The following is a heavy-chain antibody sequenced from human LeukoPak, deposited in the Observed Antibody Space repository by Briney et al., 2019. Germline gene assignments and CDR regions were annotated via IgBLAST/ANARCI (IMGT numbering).Heavy chain of an antibody. V-gene: IGHV4-59*01. Sequence: SETLSLTCTVSGGSISSYYWSWIRQPPGKGLEWIGYIYYSGSTNYNPSLKSRATISVDTSKNQFSLKLSSVTAADTAVYYCARGRVATTPTDYWGQGTPVTVSS. CDR1: GGSISSYY. D-gene: IGHD5-12*01. CDR2: IYYSGST. J-gene: IGHJ4*02. CDR3: ARGRVATTPTDY.